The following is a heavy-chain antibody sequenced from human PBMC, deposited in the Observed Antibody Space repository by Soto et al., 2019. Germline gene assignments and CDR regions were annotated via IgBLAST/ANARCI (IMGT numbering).Heavy chain of an antibody. CDR2: INPNSGGT. V-gene: IGHV1-2*04. J-gene: IGHJ3*02. D-gene: IGHD7-27*01. CDR3: ARGYQTTTGDSSPPDDFDI. Sequence: ASVKVSCKASGYTFTGYYMHWVRQAPGQGLEWMGWINPNSGGTNYAQKFQGWVTMTRDTSISTAYMELSRLRSDDTAVYSCARGYQTTTGDSSPPDDFDIWGQGTMVTVSS. CDR1: GYTFTGYY.